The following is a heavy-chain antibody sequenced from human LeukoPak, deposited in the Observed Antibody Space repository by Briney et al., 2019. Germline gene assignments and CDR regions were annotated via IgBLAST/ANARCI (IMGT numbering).Heavy chain of an antibody. J-gene: IGHJ3*02. CDR3: ARQHIAASWAFDI. D-gene: IGHD6-13*01. Sequence: PGESLKISCKGSGYRFTSYWIGWVRQMPGKGLEWMGIIYPGDSDTRYSPSFQGQVTISADKSISTAYLQWSSLKASDTAMYYCARQHIAASWAFDIWGQGTMVTVSS. CDR2: IYPGDSDT. V-gene: IGHV5-51*01. CDR1: GYRFTSYW.